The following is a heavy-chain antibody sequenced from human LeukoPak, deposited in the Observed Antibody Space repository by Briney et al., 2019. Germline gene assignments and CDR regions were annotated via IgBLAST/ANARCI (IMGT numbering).Heavy chain of an antibody. CDR1: GFMFSSYW. J-gene: IGHJ6*02. Sequence: GGSLRLSCAASGFMFSSYWMSWVRQAPGKGLEWVASIKQDGSEKYSVDSVKGRFTVSRDNAKNSLFLQMNSLRVEDTAVYYCARGAGLVQLERPYYYYYGMDVWGQGTTVTVSS. CDR3: ARGAGLVQLERPYYYYYGMDV. CDR2: IKQDGSEK. V-gene: IGHV3-7*01. D-gene: IGHD1-1*01.